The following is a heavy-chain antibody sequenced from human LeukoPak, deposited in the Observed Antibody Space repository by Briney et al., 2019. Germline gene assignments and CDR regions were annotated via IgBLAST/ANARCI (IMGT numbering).Heavy chain of an antibody. CDR1: GGSVSSSSDY. CDR2: IYYSGST. D-gene: IGHD3-10*01. V-gene: IGHV4-39*01. Sequence: PSETLSLTCTVSGGSVSSSSDYWGWIRQPPMKGLEWIGSIYYSGSTEYNLSLKSRVTISVDTSRNQFSLKLTYVTAADTAVYYCARHQSYGSGSYYAPFDYWGQGILVTVSS. CDR3: ARHQSYGSGSYYAPFDY. J-gene: IGHJ4*02.